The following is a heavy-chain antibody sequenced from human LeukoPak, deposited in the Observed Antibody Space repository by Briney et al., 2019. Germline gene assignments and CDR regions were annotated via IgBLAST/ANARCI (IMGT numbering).Heavy chain of an antibody. Sequence: SETLSLTCTVSGGSISSYYWSWIRQPPGKGPEWIGYIYYSGSTNYNPSLKSRVTISVDTSKNQFSLKLSSVTAADTAVYYCARESGYSSGWHSLVDYWGQGTLVTVSS. V-gene: IGHV4-59*01. CDR3: ARESGYSSGWHSLVDY. CDR2: IYYSGST. CDR1: GGSISSYY. J-gene: IGHJ4*02. D-gene: IGHD6-19*01.